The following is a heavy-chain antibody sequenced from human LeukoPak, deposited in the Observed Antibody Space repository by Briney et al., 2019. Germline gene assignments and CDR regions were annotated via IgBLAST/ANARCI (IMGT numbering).Heavy chain of an antibody. Sequence: GGSLRLSCAASGFTFSSYAMHWVRQAPGKGLEYVSAISSNGGSTYYANSVKGRSTISRDNSKNTLYLQMGSLRAEDMAVYYCARGIRGFDYSGQGTLVTVPS. CDR2: ISSNGGST. CDR3: ARGIRGFDY. CDR1: GFTFSSYA. V-gene: IGHV3-64*01. J-gene: IGHJ4*02. D-gene: IGHD5-18*01.